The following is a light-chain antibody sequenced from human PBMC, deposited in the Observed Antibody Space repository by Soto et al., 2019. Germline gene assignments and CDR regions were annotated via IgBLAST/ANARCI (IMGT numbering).Light chain of an antibody. CDR1: SSDVGGYNY. Sequence: QSALTQPPSASGSPGQSVTISCTGTSSDVGGYNYVSWYQHHPGKARKLMIYDVDKRPSGVPDRFSGSKSGNTASLTVSGLQAEDEADYYCSSYARNRDVLFGGGTKLTVL. J-gene: IGLJ2*01. V-gene: IGLV2-8*01. CDR2: DVD. CDR3: SSYARNRDVL.